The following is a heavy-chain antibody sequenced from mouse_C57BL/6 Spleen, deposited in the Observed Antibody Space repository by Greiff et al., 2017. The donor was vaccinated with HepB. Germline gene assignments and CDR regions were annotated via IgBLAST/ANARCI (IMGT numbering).Heavy chain of an antibody. CDR2: IDPANGNT. CDR3: ARSRLRFPDY. CDR1: GFNIKNTY. V-gene: IGHV14-3*01. J-gene: IGHJ2*01. Sequence: EVQLQESVAELVRPGASVKLSCTASGFNIKNTYMHWVKQRPEQGLEWIGRIDPANGNTKYAPTFPGKSTITADTPSNTAYLQISSLTSEDTAIYYCARSRLRFPDYWGQGTTLTVSS. D-gene: IGHD1-1*01.